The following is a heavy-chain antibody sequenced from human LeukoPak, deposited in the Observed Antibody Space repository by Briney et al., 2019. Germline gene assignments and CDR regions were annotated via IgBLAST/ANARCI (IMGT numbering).Heavy chain of an antibody. V-gene: IGHV3-30*03. CDR3: ATGVPFDY. CDR2: ISYDGSNK. D-gene: IGHD7-27*01. Sequence: PGRSLRLSCAASGFTFSSYGMHWVRQAPGKGLEWVAVISYDGSNKYYADSVKGRFTISRDNSKNTLYLQMNSLRAEDTAVYYCATGVPFDYWGQGTLVTVSS. J-gene: IGHJ4*02. CDR1: GFTFSSYG.